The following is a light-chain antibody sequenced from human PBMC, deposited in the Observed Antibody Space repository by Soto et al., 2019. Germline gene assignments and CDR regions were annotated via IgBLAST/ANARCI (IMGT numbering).Light chain of an antibody. Sequence: DIVMTQSPHSLSVTPGQSASISCRSTQSLQHSDGRIFLSWYLQKAGQPPQPLIHEVSKGFSGVPDRFRGSGSGTDFTLAIGRVEAEDIGVYYCMQSLRAPRLSFGGGTKVEIK. J-gene: IGKJ4*01. CDR3: MQSLRAPRLS. CDR2: EVS. V-gene: IGKV2D-29*01. CDR1: QSLQHSDGRIF.